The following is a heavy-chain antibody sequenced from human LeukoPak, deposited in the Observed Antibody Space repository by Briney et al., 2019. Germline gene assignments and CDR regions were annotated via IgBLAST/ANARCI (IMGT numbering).Heavy chain of an antibody. Sequence: ASVKVSCKAYGYTFTGYYMHWVRQAPGQGLEWMGWINPNSGGTNYAQKFQGRVTMTRDTSISTAYMELSRLRSDDTAVYYCARDLLAVAPILYYYYYGMDVWGQGTTVTVSS. J-gene: IGHJ6*02. V-gene: IGHV1-2*02. CDR1: GYTFTGYY. CDR2: INPNSGGT. CDR3: ARDLLAVAPILYYYYYGMDV. D-gene: IGHD6-19*01.